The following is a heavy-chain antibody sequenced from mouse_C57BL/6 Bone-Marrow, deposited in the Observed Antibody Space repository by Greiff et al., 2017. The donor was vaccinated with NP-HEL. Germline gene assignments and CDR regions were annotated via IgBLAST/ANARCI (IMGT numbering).Heavy chain of an antibody. Sequence: VHVKQSGPELVKPGASVKISCKASGYSFTDYNMNWVKQSNGKSLEWIGVINPNYGTTSYNQKFKGKATLTVDQSSSTAYMQLNSLTSEDSAVYYCARDYGPSSYWYFDVWGTGTTVTVSS. D-gene: IGHD2-10*02. V-gene: IGHV1-39*01. CDR3: ARDYGPSSYWYFDV. CDR1: GYSFTDYN. J-gene: IGHJ1*03. CDR2: INPNYGTT.